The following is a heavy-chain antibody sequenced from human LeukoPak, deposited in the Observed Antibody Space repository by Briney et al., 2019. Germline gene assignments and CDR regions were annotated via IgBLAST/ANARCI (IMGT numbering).Heavy chain of an antibody. CDR3: ARVLVPGIGAYLPLDH. V-gene: IGHV3-74*01. Sequence: PGGSLRLSCAASGFTFSSYWMHWARQAPGKGLVWVARINSDGSSTSYADSVRGRFTLSRDNAKNTLYLQMNSLRAEDTAVYYCARVLVPGIGAYLPLDHWGQGTLVTVSS. D-gene: IGHD1-1*01. J-gene: IGHJ4*02. CDR1: GFTFSSYW. CDR2: INSDGSST.